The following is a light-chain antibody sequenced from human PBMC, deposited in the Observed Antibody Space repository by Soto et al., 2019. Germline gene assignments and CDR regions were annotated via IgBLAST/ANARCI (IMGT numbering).Light chain of an antibody. Sequence: QSVLTQPPSVSAAPGQKVTIACSGSSSNIGIDYVSWYQHIPGTAPKLLIYDDHHRPSGIPDRFSGSKSGTSATLDITGLQTGDESDYYCRTWDSSLSAVVFGGGAQLTVL. CDR2: DDH. CDR3: RTWDSSLSAVV. J-gene: IGLJ3*02. V-gene: IGLV1-51*01. CDR1: SSNIGIDY.